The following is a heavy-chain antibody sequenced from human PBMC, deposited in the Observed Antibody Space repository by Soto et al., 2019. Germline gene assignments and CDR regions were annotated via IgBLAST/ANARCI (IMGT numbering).Heavy chain of an antibody. Sequence: SETLSLTCTVSGGSIRSGEHYWSWIRQPPGKGLEWIGYIFYSGSTNYNPSLKSRVTISVDTSKNQFSLKLSSVTAADTAAYYCARGHRYNWNDVRSWFDPWGQGTLVTVSS. CDR3: ARGHRYNWNDVRSWFDP. D-gene: IGHD1-20*01. CDR1: GGSIRSGEHY. CDR2: IFYSGST. V-gene: IGHV4-61*08. J-gene: IGHJ5*02.